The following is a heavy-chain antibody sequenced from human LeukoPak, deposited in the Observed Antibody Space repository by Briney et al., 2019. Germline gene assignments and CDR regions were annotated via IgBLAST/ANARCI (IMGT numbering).Heavy chain of an antibody. CDR3: ARQAYSSSWVTGPAFDI. CDR2: IYYSGST. Sequence: PSETLSLTCTVSGGSIISYYWSWIRQPPGKGLEWIGYIYYSGSTNYNPSLKSRVTISVDTSKNQFSLKLSSVTAADTAVYYCARQAYSSSWVTGPAFDIWGQGTMVTVSS. CDR1: GGSIISYY. J-gene: IGHJ3*02. V-gene: IGHV4-59*01. D-gene: IGHD6-13*01.